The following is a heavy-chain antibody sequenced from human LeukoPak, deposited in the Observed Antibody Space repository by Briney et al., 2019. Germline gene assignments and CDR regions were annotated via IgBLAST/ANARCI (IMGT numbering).Heavy chain of an antibody. D-gene: IGHD2-2*01. CDR1: GGSFSGYY. CDR2: INHSGST. Sequence: PSETLSLTCAVYGGSFSGYYWSWIRQPPGKGLEWIGEINHSGSTNYNPSLKSRVTISVDTSKNQFSLKLSSVTVADTAVYYCARLLGYCSSTSCRNYYYYYYMDVWGKGTTVTVSS. V-gene: IGHV4-34*01. CDR3: ARLLGYCSSTSCRNYYYYYYMDV. J-gene: IGHJ6*03.